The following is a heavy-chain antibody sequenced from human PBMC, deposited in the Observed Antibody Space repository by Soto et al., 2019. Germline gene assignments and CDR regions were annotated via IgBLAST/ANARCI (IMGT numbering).Heavy chain of an antibody. CDR1: GFTFSSYG. Sequence: PGGSLRLSCAASGFTFSSYGMHWVRQAPGKGLEWVAVIWYDGSNKYYADSVKGRFTISRDNSKNTLYLQMNSLRAEDTAVYYCARDQLPSRGIAARRSPFDYWGQGTLVTVSS. CDR2: IWYDGSNK. J-gene: IGHJ4*02. V-gene: IGHV3-33*01. CDR3: ARDQLPSRGIAARRSPFDY. D-gene: IGHD6-6*01.